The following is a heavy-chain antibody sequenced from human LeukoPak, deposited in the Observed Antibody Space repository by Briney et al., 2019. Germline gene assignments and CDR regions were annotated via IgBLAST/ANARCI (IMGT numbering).Heavy chain of an antibody. V-gene: IGHV4-34*01. CDR2: INHSGST. D-gene: IGHD1-1*01. J-gene: IGHJ6*02. Sequence: PSETLSLTCAVYGGSFSGYYWSWIRQPPGKGLEWIGEINHSGSTNYNPSLKSRVTIPVDTSKNQFSLKLSSVTAADTAVYYCARGRERRYYYYYGMDVWGQGTTVTVSS. CDR3: ARGRERRYYYYYGMDV. CDR1: GGSFSGYY.